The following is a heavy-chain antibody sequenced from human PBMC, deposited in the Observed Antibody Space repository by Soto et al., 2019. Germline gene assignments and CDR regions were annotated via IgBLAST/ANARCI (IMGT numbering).Heavy chain of an antibody. Sequence: QVQLQESGPGLVKPSETLSLTCTVSGGSISRYYWSWIRQPPGKGLEWIGYMYNTGSTVYNPSFKSRVTKTADTSKNHFTLKLNSVNDADTAVYYCARDLWGYCGTDCYPLDVWGQGTTVTVSS. CDR1: GGSISRYY. D-gene: IGHD2-21*02. V-gene: IGHV4-59*01. J-gene: IGHJ6*02. CDR3: ARDLWGYCGTDCYPLDV. CDR2: MYNTGST.